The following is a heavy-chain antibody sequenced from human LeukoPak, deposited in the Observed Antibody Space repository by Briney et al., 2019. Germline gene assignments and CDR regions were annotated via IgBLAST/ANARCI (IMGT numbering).Heavy chain of an antibody. CDR3: AKDRAAAGEIDY. CDR1: GFTFSSYG. V-gene: IGHV3-30*18. Sequence: PGRSLRLSCAASGFTFSSYGMHWVRQAPGKGLEWVAVISYDGSNKYYADSVKGRFTIFRDNSKNTLYLQMNSLRAEATAVYYCAKDRAAAGEIDYWGQGTLVTVSS. D-gene: IGHD6-13*01. CDR2: ISYDGSNK. J-gene: IGHJ4*02.